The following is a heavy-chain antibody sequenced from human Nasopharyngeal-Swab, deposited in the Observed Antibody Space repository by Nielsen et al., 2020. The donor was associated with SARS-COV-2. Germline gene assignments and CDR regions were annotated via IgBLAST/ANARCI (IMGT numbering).Heavy chain of an antibody. J-gene: IGHJ4*02. CDR3: ARPTSPYYFDY. CDR2: INPSGGST. CDR1: GYTFTSYY. Sequence: ASVKVCCKASGYTFTSYYMHWVRQAPGQGLEWMGIINPSGGSTSYAQKFQGRVTMTRDTSTSTVYMELSSLRSEDTAVYYCARPTSPYYFDYWGQGTLVTVSS. V-gene: IGHV1-46*01.